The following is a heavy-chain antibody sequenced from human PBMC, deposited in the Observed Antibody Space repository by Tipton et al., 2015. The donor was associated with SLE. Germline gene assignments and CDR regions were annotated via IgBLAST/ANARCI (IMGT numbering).Heavy chain of an antibody. V-gene: IGHV4-38-2*01. CDR1: GYSISSSYY. CDR2: IYHSGST. CDR3: ARLDIVVVVAANAYYHGMDV. Sequence: TLSLTCAVSGYSISSSYYWGWIRQPPGKGLEWIGTIYHSGSTYYNPSLKSRVTISVDTSKNQFSLKLSSVTAADTAVYYCARLDIVVVVAANAYYHGMDVWGQGTTVTVSS. D-gene: IGHD2-15*01. J-gene: IGHJ6*02.